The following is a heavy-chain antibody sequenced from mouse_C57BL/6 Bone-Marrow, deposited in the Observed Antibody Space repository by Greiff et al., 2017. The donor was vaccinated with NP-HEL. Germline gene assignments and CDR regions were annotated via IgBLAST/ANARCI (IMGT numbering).Heavy chain of an antibody. D-gene: IGHD2-2*01. CDR3: ARSGYPYYAMGY. V-gene: IGHV1-69*01. J-gene: IGHJ4*01. Sequence: QVQLQQPGAELVMPGASVKLSCKASGYTFTSYWMHWVKQRPGQGLEWIGEIDPSDSYTNYNQKFKGKSTLTVDKSSSTAYMQLSSLTSEDSAVYYCARSGYPYYAMGYWGQGTSVTVSS. CDR1: GYTFTSYW. CDR2: IDPSDSYT.